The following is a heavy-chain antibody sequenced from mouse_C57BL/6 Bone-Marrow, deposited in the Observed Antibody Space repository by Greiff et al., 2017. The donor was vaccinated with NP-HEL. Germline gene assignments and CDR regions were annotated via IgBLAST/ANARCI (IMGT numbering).Heavy chain of an antibody. J-gene: IGHJ4*01. D-gene: IGHD2-2*01. CDR2: IDPRSGGT. V-gene: IGHV1-72*01. CDR3: ARGGLRGAMDY. Sequence: QVQLQQPGAELVKPGASVKLSCKASGYTFTSYWMHWVKQRPGRGLEWIGRIDPRSGGTKYNEKFKSKATLNVETTSSTAYMQLSSLTSEDSAVYYCARGGLRGAMDYWGQGTSVTVSS. CDR1: GYTFTSYW.